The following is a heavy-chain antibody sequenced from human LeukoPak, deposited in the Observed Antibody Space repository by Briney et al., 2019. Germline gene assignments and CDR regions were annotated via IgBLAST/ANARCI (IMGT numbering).Heavy chain of an antibody. CDR1: GFTFSSYW. CDR3: ARDPNQETTVTTPDY. V-gene: IGHV3-7*03. Sequence: PGGSLRLSCAASGFTFSSYWMSWVRQAPGKGLEWVANIKHDGSEKYYVDSVKGRFTISRDNAKNSLYLQMNSLRAEDTAVYYCARDPNQETTVTTPDYWGQGTLVTVSS. J-gene: IGHJ4*02. D-gene: IGHD4-17*01. CDR2: IKHDGSEK.